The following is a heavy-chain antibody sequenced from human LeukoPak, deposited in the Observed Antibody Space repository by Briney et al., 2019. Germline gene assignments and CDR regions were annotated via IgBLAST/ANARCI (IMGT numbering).Heavy chain of an antibody. CDR1: GYTFTSYG. CDR2: ISAYNGNT. D-gene: IGHD2-2*01. J-gene: IGHJ6*03. Sequence: ASVKVSCKASGYTFTSYGISWVRQAPGQGLEWMGWISAYNGNTNYAQKLQGRVTMTTDTSTSTAYMELRSLRSDDTAVYYCARGYCSSTSCYDWVLGRYYYYYMDVWGKGTTVTVSS. V-gene: IGHV1-18*01. CDR3: ARGYCSSTSCYDWVLGRYYYYYMDV.